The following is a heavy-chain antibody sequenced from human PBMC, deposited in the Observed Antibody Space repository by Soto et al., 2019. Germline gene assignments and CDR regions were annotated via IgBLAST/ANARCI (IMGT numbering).Heavy chain of an antibody. CDR2: VNPNSGDT. Sequence: QVQLVQSGAEVKKPGASVKVSCKASGYSFTSYDMNWVRQAPGQGLEWMGWVNPNSGDTDYAQKLQDRVTMTTDTAIRTAYMELSSLRSEDTAVYYCARVSFLAPVTGAEILDFWGQGTMVTVSS. CDR3: ARVSFLAPVTGAEILDF. CDR1: GYSFTSYD. J-gene: IGHJ3*01. V-gene: IGHV1-8*01. D-gene: IGHD2-21*02.